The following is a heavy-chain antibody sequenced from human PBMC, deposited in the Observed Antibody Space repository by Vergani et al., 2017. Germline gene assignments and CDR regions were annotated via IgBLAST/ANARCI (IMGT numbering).Heavy chain of an antibody. J-gene: IGHJ4*01. CDR3: AKSAYVWGSPWDY. V-gene: IGHV3-48*04. CDR1: GFTFSSYS. Sequence: EVQLVESGGGLVQPGGSLRLSCAASGFTFSSYSMNWVRQAPGKGLEWVSYISSSSSTIYYADSVKGRFTISRDNAKNSLYLQMNSLRAEDTAVYYCAKSAYVWGSPWDYWGHGTLVTVSS. CDR2: ISSSSSTI. D-gene: IGHD3-16*01.